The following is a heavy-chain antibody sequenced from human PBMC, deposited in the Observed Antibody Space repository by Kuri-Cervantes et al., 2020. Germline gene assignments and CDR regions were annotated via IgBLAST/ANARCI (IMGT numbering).Heavy chain of an antibody. V-gene: IGHV3-11*01. Sequence: GESLKISCAASGFTFNDYYMSWIRQAPGKGLEWVSYISSSGSTICYADSVKGRFTISRDNAKNSLYLQMNSLRDEDTALYYCAKDILHSYGMDVWGQGTTVTVSS. CDR1: GFTFNDYY. J-gene: IGHJ6*02. CDR2: ISSSGSTI. CDR3: AKDILHSYGMDV.